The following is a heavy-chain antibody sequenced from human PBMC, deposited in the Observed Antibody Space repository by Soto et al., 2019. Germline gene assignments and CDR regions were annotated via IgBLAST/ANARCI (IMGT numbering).Heavy chain of an antibody. V-gene: IGHV3-33*01. CDR1: GFTFRSYG. J-gene: IGHJ6*02. CDR3: ARVVNYYYHHGMDV. Sequence: GGSLRLSCAASGFTFRSYGMHWVRQAPGKGLEWVALIWSDGSNKYYADSVKGRFTISRDNSKNTLFLQMNSLRVEDTAVYFSARVVNYYYHHGMDVWGQGTTVTVSS. CDR2: IWSDGSNK.